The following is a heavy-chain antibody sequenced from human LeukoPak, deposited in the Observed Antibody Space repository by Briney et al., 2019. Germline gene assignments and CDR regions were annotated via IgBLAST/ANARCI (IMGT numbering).Heavy chain of an antibody. D-gene: IGHD3-22*01. J-gene: IGHJ5*02. CDR3: ARGRRITMIVRNNWFDP. CDR2: INHSGST. Sequence: SEILSLTCAVYGGSFSGYYWSWMRQPPGKGLEWIGEINHSGSTNYNPSLKSRVTISVDTSKNQFSLKLSSVTAADTAVYYCARGRRITMIVRNNWFDPWGQGTLVTVSS. V-gene: IGHV4-34*01. CDR1: GGSFSGYY.